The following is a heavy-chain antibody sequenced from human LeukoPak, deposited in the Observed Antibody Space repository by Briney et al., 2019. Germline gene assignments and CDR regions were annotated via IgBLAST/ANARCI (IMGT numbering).Heavy chain of an antibody. CDR2: INWNGGST. CDR3: ARGRGGSYRPLEDDAFDI. V-gene: IGHV3-20*04. D-gene: IGHD1-26*01. CDR1: GFTFDDYG. J-gene: IGHJ3*02. Sequence: PGGSLRLSCAASGFTFDDYGMSWVRQAPGKGLEWVSGINWNGGSTGYADSVKGRFTISRDDSKNSLYLQMNSLKTEDTAVYYCARGRGGSYRPLEDDAFDIWGQGTMVTVSS.